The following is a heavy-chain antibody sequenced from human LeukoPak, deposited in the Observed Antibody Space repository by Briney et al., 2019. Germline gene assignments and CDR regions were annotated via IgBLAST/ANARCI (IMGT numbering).Heavy chain of an antibody. Sequence: GGSLRLSCAASGFTFSSYGMHWVRQAPGKGLEWVAVISYDGSNKYYADSVKGRFTISRDNSKNTLYLQMNSLRAEDTAVYYCARASKYCTNGVCYHYYYYMDVWGEGTTVTVSS. V-gene: IGHV3-30*03. CDR1: GFTFSSYG. CDR2: ISYDGSNK. CDR3: ARASKYCTNGVCYHYYYYMDV. J-gene: IGHJ6*03. D-gene: IGHD2-8*01.